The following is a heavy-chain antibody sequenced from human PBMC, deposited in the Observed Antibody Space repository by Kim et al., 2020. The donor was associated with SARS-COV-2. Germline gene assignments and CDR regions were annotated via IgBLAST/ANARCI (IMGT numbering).Heavy chain of an antibody. J-gene: IGHJ4*02. D-gene: IGHD1-1*01. Sequence: ADSVKGRLTISRDNSVNTLYLDMNTLRAEDTAVYYCATGTATGNYEHFNNWGQGTLVTVSS. V-gene: IGHV3-23*01. CDR3: ATGTATGNYEHFNN.